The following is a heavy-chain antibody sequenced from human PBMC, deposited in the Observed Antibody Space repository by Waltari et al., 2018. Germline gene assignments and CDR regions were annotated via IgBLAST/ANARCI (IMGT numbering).Heavy chain of an antibody. D-gene: IGHD2-2*02. CDR3: AREDICRSTTCYTLDY. Sequence: QVQMVESGGGVVQPGRSLRLSCAASGFTFSSYSIHWVRQAPGKGLGWVESMSYDGSSKYYADSVKGRFTVSRDNSKNTVYLQLNSLRVEDTAVYYCAREDICRSTTCYTLDYWGLGTLVTVSS. CDR1: GFTFSSYS. J-gene: IGHJ4*02. V-gene: IGHV3-30*01. CDR2: MSYDGSSK.